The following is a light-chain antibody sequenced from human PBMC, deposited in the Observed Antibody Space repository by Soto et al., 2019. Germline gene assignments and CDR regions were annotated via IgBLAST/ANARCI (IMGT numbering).Light chain of an antibody. V-gene: IGKV1-39*01. CDR1: QTITTY. CDR2: AAS. CDR3: IKNQNINPK. J-gene: IGKJ1*01. Sequence: DVHITQSPPSLSSSVGDRVTITCLSSQTITTYLSCYQQKPGRAPKLLIYAASSLQNGVPSRFSGSGSGKDFTITITSLHPEDFETYNCIKNQNINPKFGQGNKVDIK.